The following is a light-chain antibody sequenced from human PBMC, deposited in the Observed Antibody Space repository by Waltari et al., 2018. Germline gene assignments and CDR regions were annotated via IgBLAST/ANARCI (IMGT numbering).Light chain of an antibody. CDR2: EVS. Sequence: QSALTQPASVSGSPGQSITISCTGTSTDVGSYNFVPWYQQHPGKAPKLMIYEVSKRPSGVSNRFSGSKSGNAASLTISGLQAEDEADYYCCSYAGSSTYVVFGGGTKMTVL. J-gene: IGLJ2*01. CDR3: CSYAGSSTYVV. CDR1: STDVGSYNF. V-gene: IGLV2-23*02.